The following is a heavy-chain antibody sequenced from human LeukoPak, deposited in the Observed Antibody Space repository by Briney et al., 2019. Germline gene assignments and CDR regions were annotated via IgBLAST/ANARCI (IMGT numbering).Heavy chain of an antibody. V-gene: IGHV3-33*08. CDR1: GFTFSSYG. CDR3: ARGGGSSWSHYYYGMDV. CDR2: IWYDGSNK. J-gene: IGHJ6*02. Sequence: PGGSLRLSCAASGFTFSSYGMHWVRQAPGKGLEWVAVIWYDGSNKYYADSVKGRFTISRDNSKNTLYLQMNSLRAEDTAVYYCARGGGSSWSHYYYGMDVWGQGTTVTVSS. D-gene: IGHD6-13*01.